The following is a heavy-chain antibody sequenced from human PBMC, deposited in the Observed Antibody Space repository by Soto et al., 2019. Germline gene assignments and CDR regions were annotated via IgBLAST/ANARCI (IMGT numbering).Heavy chain of an antibody. Sequence: GESLKISCKGSGYSFTSYWISWVRQMPGKVLEWMGRIDPSDSYTNYSPSFQGHVTISADKSISTAYLQWSSLKASDTAMYYCARRGAVAGNFDYWGQGTLVTVSS. D-gene: IGHD6-19*01. CDR2: IDPSDSYT. CDR1: GYSFTSYW. V-gene: IGHV5-10-1*01. CDR3: ARRGAVAGNFDY. J-gene: IGHJ4*02.